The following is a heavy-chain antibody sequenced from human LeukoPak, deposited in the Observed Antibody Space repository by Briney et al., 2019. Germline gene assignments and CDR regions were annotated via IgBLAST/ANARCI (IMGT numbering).Heavy chain of an antibody. CDR1: GYSLTNYW. CDR2: VFPADSDT. Sequence: GESLKISCKVSGYSLTNYWIAWVRQMPGKGLEWMGIVFPADSDTRYSPSFQGQVTISADKSINTAYLQWNSLKALDTAIYYCARYDGGATADFWGQGTLVTVSS. D-gene: IGHD1-26*01. CDR3: ARYDGGATADF. J-gene: IGHJ4*02. V-gene: IGHV5-51*01.